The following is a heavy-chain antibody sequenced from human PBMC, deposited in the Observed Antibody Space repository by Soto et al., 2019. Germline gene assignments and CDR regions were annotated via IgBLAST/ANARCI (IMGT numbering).Heavy chain of an antibody. CDR2: ISLYSDGT. J-gene: IGHJ5*02. CDR1: GYTFSNYG. V-gene: IGHV1-18*01. CDR3: ARVVPGAEAWFGP. Sequence: ASVKVFCKTSGYTFSNYGITWVRQAPGQPLEWLGWISLYSDGTNYAQKFQGRVSMTTDTSPTTAYMELRSLRSDDTAVYYCARVVPGAEAWFGPWGQGTLVTVSS. D-gene: IGHD2-2*01.